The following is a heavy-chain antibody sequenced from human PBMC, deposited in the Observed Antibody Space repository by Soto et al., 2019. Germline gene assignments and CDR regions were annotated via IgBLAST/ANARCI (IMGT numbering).Heavy chain of an antibody. Sequence: SETLSLTCAVYGGSFSGYYWSWIRQPPGKWLEWIGEINHSGSTNYNPSLKSRVTISVDTSKNQFSLKLSSVTAADTAVYYCARGRGIRFLEGLPQSGGMDVWGQGXTVTVSS. V-gene: IGHV4-34*01. D-gene: IGHD3-3*01. CDR3: ARGRGIRFLEGLPQSGGMDV. CDR2: INHSGST. CDR1: GGSFSGYY. J-gene: IGHJ6*02.